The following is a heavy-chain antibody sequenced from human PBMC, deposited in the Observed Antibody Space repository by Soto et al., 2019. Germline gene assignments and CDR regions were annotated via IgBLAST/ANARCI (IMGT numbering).Heavy chain of an antibody. CDR1: GFSLTTSGVG. D-gene: IGHD2-15*01. CDR2: IFWNDDK. J-gene: IGHJ5*02. Sequence: KSGPTLVNPTQTLTLTCTFSGFSLTTSGVGVAWIRQPPGKALEWLTVIFWNDDKQYSPSLKSRLTITKDTPKNQVALTMTNTDPADTATYYCGRRLIITPRQVVNCSDPWGQGTLVTASS. V-gene: IGHV2-5*01. CDR3: GRRLIITPRQVVNCSDP.